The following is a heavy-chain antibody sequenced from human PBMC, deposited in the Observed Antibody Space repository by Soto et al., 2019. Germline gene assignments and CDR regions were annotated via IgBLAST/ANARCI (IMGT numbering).Heavy chain of an antibody. Sequence: GASGKVSCKASGYTFTSYCISWVRQAPGQGLEWMGWISAYNGNTNYAQKLQGRVTMTTDTSTSTAYMELRSLRSDDTAVYYCARVKGSGWLNWFDPWGQGTPVTVSS. CDR2: ISAYNGNT. CDR3: ARVKGSGWLNWFDP. J-gene: IGHJ5*02. D-gene: IGHD6-19*01. CDR1: GYTFTSYC. V-gene: IGHV1-18*01.